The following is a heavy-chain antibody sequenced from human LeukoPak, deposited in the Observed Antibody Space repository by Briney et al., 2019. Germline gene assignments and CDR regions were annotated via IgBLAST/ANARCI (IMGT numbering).Heavy chain of an antibody. CDR2: IYTTDIT. CDR1: GFTFSSYG. V-gene: IGHV3-53*01. D-gene: IGHD2-2*01. Sequence: GRSLRLSCAASGFTFSSYGMHWVRQAPGKGLEWVSLIYTTDITYYADSVKGRFTISRDNSKNTVSLQMNSLRADDTAVYYCARAEYGNWFDPWGQGTLVTVSS. J-gene: IGHJ5*02. CDR3: ARAEYGNWFDP.